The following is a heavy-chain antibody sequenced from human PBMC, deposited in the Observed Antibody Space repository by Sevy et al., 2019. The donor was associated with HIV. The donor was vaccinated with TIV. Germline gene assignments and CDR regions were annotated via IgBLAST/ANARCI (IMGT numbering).Heavy chain of an antibody. CDR3: ARDRGYDSSGYLVYFDY. CDR2: IKQDGSEK. J-gene: IGHJ4*02. V-gene: IGHV3-7*01. CDR1: GFTFSSYW. Sequence: GGSLRLSCAASGFTFSSYWMSWVRQAPGKGLEWVANIKQDGSEKYYVDSVKGRFNISRDNAKNSLYLQMNSLRAEDTAVYYCARDRGYDSSGYLVYFDYWGQGTLVTVSS. D-gene: IGHD3-22*01.